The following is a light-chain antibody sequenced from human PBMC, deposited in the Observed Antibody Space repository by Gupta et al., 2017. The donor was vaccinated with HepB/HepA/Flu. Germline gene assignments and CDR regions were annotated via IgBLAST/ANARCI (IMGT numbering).Light chain of an antibody. J-gene: IGLJ2*01. CDR3: NSRDSSDYHL. CDR2: GYN. Sequence: SSELTQDPAVSVVLGQTVRTTSQGARLRSYYASWFQQKPGQAPVLVLSGYNNRPSGIPDRFSGSSSGDTAALTITGAQADDEADYYCNSRDSSDYHLFGGGTRLTVL. CDR1: RLRSYY. V-gene: IGLV3-19*01.